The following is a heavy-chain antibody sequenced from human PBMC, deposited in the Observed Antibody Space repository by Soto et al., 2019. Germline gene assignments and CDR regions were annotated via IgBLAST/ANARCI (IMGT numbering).Heavy chain of an antibody. CDR3: ARQRGNWYFDL. CDR2: IYPDDSDT. D-gene: IGHD3-16*01. Sequence: EVQLVQSGAEVKKPGESLKISCKASGYNFNTYWIGWVRQMPGKGLEWMGIIYPDDSDTRNSPSFEGQITISVDKSISTAYLQWSSLKASDTDMYYCARQRGNWYFDLWGRGTLLTVSS. CDR1: GYNFNTYW. V-gene: IGHV5-51*01. J-gene: IGHJ2*01.